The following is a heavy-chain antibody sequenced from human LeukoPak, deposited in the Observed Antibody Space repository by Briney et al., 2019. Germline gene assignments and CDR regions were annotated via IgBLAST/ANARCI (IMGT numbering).Heavy chain of an antibody. V-gene: IGHV4-31*03. CDR1: GGSISSGGYY. J-gene: IGHJ4*02. CDR3: ARRSSWLGVDY. Sequence: SETLSLTCTVSGGSISSGGYYWSWIRQHPGKGLEWIGYIYYSGSTYYNPSLKSRVTISVDTSKNQLSLKLSSVTAADTAVYYCARRSSWLGVDYWGQGTLVTVSS. CDR2: IYYSGST. D-gene: IGHD6-13*01.